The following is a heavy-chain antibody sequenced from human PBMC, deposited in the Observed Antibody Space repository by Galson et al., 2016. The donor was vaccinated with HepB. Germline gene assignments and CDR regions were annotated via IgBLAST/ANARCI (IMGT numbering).Heavy chain of an antibody. D-gene: IGHD3-9*01. CDR3: ATVGYDTLTGYYMGDALDF. J-gene: IGHJ3*01. Sequence: SVKVSCKVSGYRLSELSMHWVRQAPGKGLEWVGGFDPEEGETLYAQKFQGRVTMTEDSTTDTAYMELRSLRSDDTAVYYCATVGYDTLTGYYMGDALDFWGQGTIVTVSS. CDR1: GYRLSELS. CDR2: FDPEEGET. V-gene: IGHV1-24*01.